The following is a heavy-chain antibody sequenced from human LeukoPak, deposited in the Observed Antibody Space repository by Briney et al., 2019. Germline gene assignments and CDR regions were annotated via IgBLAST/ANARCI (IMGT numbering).Heavy chain of an antibody. V-gene: IGHV3-74*01. D-gene: IGHD3-10*01. Sequence: PGGSLRLSCAASGFTFSSYWMHWVRQAPGKGLVWVSRINPDGSSTTYADSVKGRFTISRDNAKDTLYLQMNSLRAEDTAVYYCARDFLHGGVWGQGTLVTVSS. CDR1: GFTFSSYW. J-gene: IGHJ4*02. CDR2: INPDGSST. CDR3: ARDFLHGGV.